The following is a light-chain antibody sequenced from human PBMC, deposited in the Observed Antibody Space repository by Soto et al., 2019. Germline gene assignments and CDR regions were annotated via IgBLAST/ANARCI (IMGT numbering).Light chain of an antibody. J-gene: IGKJ5*01. Sequence: DIPIPPYPSSLSPSLGDRVTNTCQASQNINNYLNWYQQKPGRAPKLLIYDASNLEAGVPSRFRGSGSGTDFTFTISRLQPEDIATYYCQQYENLPTFGQGTRLEIK. V-gene: IGKV1-33*01. CDR1: QNINNY. CDR2: DAS. CDR3: QQYENLPT.